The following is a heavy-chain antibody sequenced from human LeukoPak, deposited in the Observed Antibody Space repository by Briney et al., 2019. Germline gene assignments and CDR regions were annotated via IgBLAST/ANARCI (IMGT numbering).Heavy chain of an antibody. CDR2: IYYSGST. D-gene: IGHD3-22*01. Sequence: SETLSLTCTVSGGSISSYYWSWIRQPSGKGLEWIGYIYYSGSTNYNPSLKSRVTISVDTSKNQFSLKLSSVTAADTAVYYCARDAGYYDSSGYYWYYWGQGTLVTVSS. J-gene: IGHJ4*02. V-gene: IGHV4-59*01. CDR3: ARDAGYYDSSGYYWYY. CDR1: GGSISSYY.